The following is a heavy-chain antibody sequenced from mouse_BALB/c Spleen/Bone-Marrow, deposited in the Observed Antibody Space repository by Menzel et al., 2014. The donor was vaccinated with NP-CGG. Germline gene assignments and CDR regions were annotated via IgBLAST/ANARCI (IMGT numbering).Heavy chain of an antibody. J-gene: IGHJ4*01. Sequence: QVQLKESGAELVKPGASVKLSCKASGYTFTNYWMHWVKQRPGQGLEWIGEIDPSDSYSNHNQNFKGKATLTVDKSSSTAYMQLTSLTSEDSAVYYCARGVVYYYAMDYWGQGTSVTVSS. CDR1: GYTFTNYW. CDR3: ARGVVYYYAMDY. CDR2: IDPSDSYS. V-gene: IGHV1-69*02.